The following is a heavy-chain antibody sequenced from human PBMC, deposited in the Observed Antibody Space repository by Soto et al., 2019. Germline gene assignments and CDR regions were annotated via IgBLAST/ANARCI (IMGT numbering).Heavy chain of an antibody. CDR3: TRVYCSSTSCYRGGYYYGMDV. CDR2: IRSKAYGGTT. J-gene: IGHJ6*02. CDR1: GFTFGDYA. D-gene: IGHD2-2*02. Sequence: PGGSLRLSCTAYGFTFGDYAMSWVRQAPGKGLEWVGFIRSKAYGGTTEYAASVKGRFTISRDDSKSIAYLQMNSLKTEDTAVYYCTRVYCSSTSCYRGGYYYGMDVWGQGTTVTVSS. V-gene: IGHV3-49*04.